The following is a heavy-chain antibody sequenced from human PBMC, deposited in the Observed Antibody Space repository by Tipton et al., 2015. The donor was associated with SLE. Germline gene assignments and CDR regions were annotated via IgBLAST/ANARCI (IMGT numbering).Heavy chain of an antibody. D-gene: IGHD3-9*01. J-gene: IGHJ4*02. CDR3: ARAGPVGRYFDWVDY. CDR2: IYHSGST. Sequence: TLSLTCTVSGYSISSGYYWGWIRQPPGKGLEWIATIYHSGSTYYNPSLKSRVTISVDTSKNQFSLKLTSVTAADTAVYYCARAGPVGRYFDWVDYWGQGTLVTVSS. CDR1: GYSISSGYY. V-gene: IGHV4-38-2*02.